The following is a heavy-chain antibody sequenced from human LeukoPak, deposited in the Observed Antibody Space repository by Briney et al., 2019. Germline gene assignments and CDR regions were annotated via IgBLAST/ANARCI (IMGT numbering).Heavy chain of an antibody. D-gene: IGHD1-26*01. V-gene: IGHV3-21*01. Sequence: PGGSLRLSCAASGFTFSSYTMNWVRQAPGKGLEWVSSISSSSSYIYYADSVKGRFTISRHNAKNSLYLQVNSLRAEDTAVYYCARGREGSILTLAFDIWGQGTMVTVSS. CDR2: ISSSSSYI. J-gene: IGHJ3*02. CDR3: ARGREGSILTLAFDI. CDR1: GFTFSSYT.